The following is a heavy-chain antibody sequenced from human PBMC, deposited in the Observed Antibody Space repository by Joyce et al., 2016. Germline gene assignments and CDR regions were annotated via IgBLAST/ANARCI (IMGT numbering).Heavy chain of an antibody. J-gene: IGHJ6*02. Sequence: QVQLVQAGAEVKKTGASVKVSCKASGYSFRGYYIHWVRQAPGQGLEWMGWINPNSGGKNYAQIFQGWVTMTRDTSISTAFMELSSLRSDDTAVYYCARGSATIYRNAMDVWGQGTTVTVSS. D-gene: IGHD5-12*01. V-gene: IGHV1-2*04. CDR3: ARGSATIYRNAMDV. CDR1: GYSFRGYY. CDR2: INPNSGGK.